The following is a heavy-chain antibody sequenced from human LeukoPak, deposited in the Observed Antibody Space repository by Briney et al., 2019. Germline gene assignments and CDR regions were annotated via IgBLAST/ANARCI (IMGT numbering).Heavy chain of an antibody. CDR1: GGSISSGDFY. CDR2: IYYSGST. V-gene: IGHV4-30-4*01. J-gene: IGHJ4*02. D-gene: IGHD4-17*01. Sequence: SETLSLTCTVSGGSISSGDFYWSRLRQPPGKGLEWIVYIYYSGSTYYNPSLKSRVTISVDTSKNQCSLKLSSVTAADTAVYYCARTHDYGDLEGVHFDYWGQGTLVTVSS. CDR3: ARTHDYGDLEGVHFDY.